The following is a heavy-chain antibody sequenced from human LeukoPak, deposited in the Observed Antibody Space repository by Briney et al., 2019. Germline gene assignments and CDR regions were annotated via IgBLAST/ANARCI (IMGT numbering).Heavy chain of an antibody. V-gene: IGHV1-46*01. CDR3: ASCAGSCYSPFDY. CDR1: GYTFTSYY. CDR2: INPSGGST. J-gene: IGHJ4*02. D-gene: IGHD2-15*01. Sequence: ASVKVSCKASGYTFTSYYMHWVRQAPGQGLEWMGIINPSGGSTSYAQKFQGRVTMTRDTSTSTVYMELSSLRSEDTAVYYCASCAGSCYSPFDYWGQGTLVTVS.